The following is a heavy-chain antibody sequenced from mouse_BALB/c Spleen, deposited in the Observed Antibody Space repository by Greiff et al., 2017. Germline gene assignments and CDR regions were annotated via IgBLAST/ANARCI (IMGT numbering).Heavy chain of an antibody. D-gene: IGHD1-1*01. J-gene: IGHJ4*01. CDR1: GFTFSSFG. V-gene: IGHV5-17*02. CDR2: ISSGSSTI. Sequence: DVKLVESGGGLVQPGGSRKLSCAASGFTFSSFGMHWVRQAPEKGLEWVAYISSGSSTIYYADTVKGRFTISRDNPKNTLFLQMTSLRSEDTAMYYCARSSYYYGSSYLYAMDYWGQGTSVTVSS. CDR3: ARSSYYYGSSYLYAMDY.